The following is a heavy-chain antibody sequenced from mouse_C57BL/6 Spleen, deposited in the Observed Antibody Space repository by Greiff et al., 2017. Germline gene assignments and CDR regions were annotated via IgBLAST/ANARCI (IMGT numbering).Heavy chain of an antibody. CDR3: ARGAFDYGAMDY. V-gene: IGHV1-55*01. CDR1: GYTFTSYW. CDR2: IYPGSGST. Sequence: QVQLQQSGAELVKPGASVKMSCKASGYTFTSYWITWVKQRPGQGLEWIGDIYPGSGSTNYNEKFKSKATLTVDTSSSTAYMQLSSLTSEDSAVYYCARGAFDYGAMDYWGQGTSVTVSS. J-gene: IGHJ4*01. D-gene: IGHD3-1*01.